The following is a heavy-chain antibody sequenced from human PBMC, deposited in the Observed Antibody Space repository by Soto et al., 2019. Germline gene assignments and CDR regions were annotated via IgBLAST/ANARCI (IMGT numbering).Heavy chain of an antibody. CDR2: INAGNGNT. D-gene: IGHD2-15*01. Sequence: GASVKVSCKASGYTFTSYAMHWVRQAPGQRLEWMGWINAGNGNTKYSQKFQGRVTITRDTSASTAYMELSSLRSEDTAVYYCAREGVYCSGSSCYSADYFVYWGQRPLVTVS. CDR3: AREGVYCSGSSCYSADYFVY. J-gene: IGHJ4*02. V-gene: IGHV1-3*01. CDR1: GYTFTSYA.